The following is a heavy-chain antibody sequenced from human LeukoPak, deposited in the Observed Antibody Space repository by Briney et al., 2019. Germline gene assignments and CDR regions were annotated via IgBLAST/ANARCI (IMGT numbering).Heavy chain of an antibody. J-gene: IGHJ5*02. CDR1: GGTFSSYA. V-gene: IGHV1-18*01. Sequence: ASVKVSCKASGGTFSSYAISWVRQAPGQGLEWMGWISAYNGNTNYAQKLQGRVTMTRDTSISTAYMELSRLRSDDTAVYYCARMGPVLRWFDPWGQGTLVTVSS. CDR3: ARMGPVLRWFDP. CDR2: ISAYNGNT. D-gene: IGHD2-8*01.